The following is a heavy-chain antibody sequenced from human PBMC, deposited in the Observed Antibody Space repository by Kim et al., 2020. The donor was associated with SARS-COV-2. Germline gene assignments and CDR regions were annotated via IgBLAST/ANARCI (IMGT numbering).Heavy chain of an antibody. CDR2: ISYDGSNK. Sequence: GGSLRLSCAASGFTFSSYAMHWVRQAPGKGLEWVAVISYDGSNKYYADSVKGRFTISRDNSKNTLYLQMNSLRAEDTAVYYCARVYGDYVPFDYWGQGTLVTVSS. D-gene: IGHD4-17*01. J-gene: IGHJ4*02. CDR1: GFTFSSYA. V-gene: IGHV3-30-3*01. CDR3: ARVYGDYVPFDY.